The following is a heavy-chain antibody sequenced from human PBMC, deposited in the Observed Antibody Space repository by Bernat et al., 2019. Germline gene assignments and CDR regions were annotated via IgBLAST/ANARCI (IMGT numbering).Heavy chain of an antibody. V-gene: IGHV4-59*01. CDR2: IHYSGST. CDR3: AREGYCSSTSCSYHFDY. J-gene: IGHJ4*02. Sequence: QVQLQESGPGLVKPSETLSLTCTVSCGSISSYYWSWIRQPPGKGLEWIGYIHYSGSTNYNPSLKSRVTISVDTSKNQFSLNLSSVTAADTAVYYCAREGYCSSTSCSYHFDYWGQGTLVTVSS. CDR1: CGSISSYY. D-gene: IGHD2-2*01.